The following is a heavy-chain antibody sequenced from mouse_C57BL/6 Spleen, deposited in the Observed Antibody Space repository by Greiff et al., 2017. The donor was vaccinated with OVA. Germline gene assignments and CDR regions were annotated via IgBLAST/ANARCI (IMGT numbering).Heavy chain of an antibody. CDR1: GYTFTDYY. D-gene: IGHD2-3*01. J-gene: IGHJ4*01. Sequence: EVQLQQSGPVLVKPGASVKMSCKASGYTFTDYYMNWVKQSHGKSLEWIGVINPYNGGTSSNQKFKCKATLTVDKSSSTAYMELNSLTSEDSAVYYCARCPMVGDAMDYWGQGTSVTVSS. CDR3: ARCPMVGDAMDY. V-gene: IGHV1-19*01. CDR2: INPYNGGT.